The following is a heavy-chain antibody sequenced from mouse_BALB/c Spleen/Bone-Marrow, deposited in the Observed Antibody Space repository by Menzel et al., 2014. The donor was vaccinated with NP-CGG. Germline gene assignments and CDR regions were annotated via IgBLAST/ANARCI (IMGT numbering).Heavy chain of an antibody. Sequence: DVKLQESGGGLVQPGGSLRLSCATSGFTFTDYYTSWVRQPPGKALEWLGFIRNKANGYTTDYSVSVKGRFTISRDNSQSILYLQMNTLRAEDSATYYCARDENYDIYWYFDVWGAGTTVTVSS. CDR3: ARDENYDIYWYFDV. J-gene: IGHJ1*01. CDR2: IRNKANGYTT. D-gene: IGHD1-1*01. V-gene: IGHV7-3*02. CDR1: GFTFTDYY.